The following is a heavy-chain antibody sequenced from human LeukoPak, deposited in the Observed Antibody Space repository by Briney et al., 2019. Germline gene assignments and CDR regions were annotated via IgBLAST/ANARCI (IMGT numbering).Heavy chain of an antibody. Sequence: SGTLSLTCTVSGGSIGSGGHYWSWIRQPAGKGLEWIGRIYTSGNTNYNPSLKSRATISMDKSKNQFFLNLTSVTAADTAVYYCARSPTKRVTEDYWGQGTLVTVSS. CDR2: IYTSGNT. D-gene: IGHD5-18*01. V-gene: IGHV4-61*02. J-gene: IGHJ4*02. CDR1: GGSIGSGGHY. CDR3: ARSPTKRVTEDY.